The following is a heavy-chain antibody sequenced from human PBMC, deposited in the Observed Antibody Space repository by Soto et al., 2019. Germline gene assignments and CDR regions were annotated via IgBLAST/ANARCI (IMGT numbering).Heavy chain of an antibody. V-gene: IGHV1-46*01. CDR1: GYRFTSYH. Sequence: ASVKVSCKASGYRFTSYHMHWVRQAPGQGLEWMGITNPSGGSTKYAQKFLDRVTMTRDTSTSTVYMDLSSLKSEDTAVYYCARSHDSSSYSFFDYWGQGTLVTVSS. CDR2: TNPSGGST. J-gene: IGHJ4*02. CDR3: ARSHDSSSYSFFDY. D-gene: IGHD3-22*01.